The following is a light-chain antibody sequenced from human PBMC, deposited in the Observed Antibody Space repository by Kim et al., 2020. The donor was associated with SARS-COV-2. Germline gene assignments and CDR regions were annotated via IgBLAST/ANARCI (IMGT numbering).Light chain of an antibody. V-gene: IGKV3-20*01. CDR3: QQYASAPRT. Sequence: SPGERATPSCRASQSVGSSYLAWYQQKPGQAPRLLIFGASGRATGIPDRFSGSGSGTDFTLTISRLEPEDFAVYYCQQYASAPRTFGQGTKVEIK. J-gene: IGKJ1*01. CDR1: QSVGSSY. CDR2: GAS.